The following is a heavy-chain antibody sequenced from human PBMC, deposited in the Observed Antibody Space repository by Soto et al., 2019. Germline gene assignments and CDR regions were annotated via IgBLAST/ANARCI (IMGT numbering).Heavy chain of an antibody. J-gene: IGHJ5*02. Sequence: PSETLSLTCVVSGGSLSDYFWSWIRQPPGMALEWIGEINHLGSTNYNPSLKSRVTISVDTSKNQFSLKLSSVTAADTAVYYCARVGYGSGSYYNALWSGPYWFDPWGQGTL. D-gene: IGHD3-10*01. CDR3: ARVGYGSGSYYNALWSGPYWFDP. CDR2: INHLGST. V-gene: IGHV4-34*01. CDR1: GGSLSDYF.